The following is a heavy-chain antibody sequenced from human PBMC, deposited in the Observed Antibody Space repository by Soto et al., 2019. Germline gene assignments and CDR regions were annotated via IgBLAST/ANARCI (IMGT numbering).Heavy chain of an antibody. J-gene: IGHJ6*02. CDR3: AKDSATRGNYYYGMDV. Sequence: PGGSLRLSCAASGFTFRNYGVHWVRQAPGKGLDWVAVTSYDGSTKYYADSVKGRFTISRDNSKDTLYLQMNSLRAEDTAVYYCAKDSATRGNYYYGMDVWGQGTTVTVSS. CDR1: GFTFRNYG. V-gene: IGHV3-30*18. D-gene: IGHD1-1*01. CDR2: TSYDGSTK.